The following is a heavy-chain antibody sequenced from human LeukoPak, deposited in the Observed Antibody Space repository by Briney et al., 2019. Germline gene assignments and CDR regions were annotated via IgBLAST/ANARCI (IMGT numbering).Heavy chain of an antibody. D-gene: IGHD3-10*01. V-gene: IGHV4-59*08. Sequence: PSETLSLTCTVPVGSISSYYWCWIRQPPGKGLEWMGYIYYSGSTNYNPSLKSRATISVETSKNQFSLKLSSVTAADTAVYYCARRRYGSGSSIKLSNYYYYMDVWGKGTTVTVSS. CDR3: ARRRYGSGSSIKLSNYYYYMDV. CDR2: IYYSGST. CDR1: VGSISSYY. J-gene: IGHJ6*03.